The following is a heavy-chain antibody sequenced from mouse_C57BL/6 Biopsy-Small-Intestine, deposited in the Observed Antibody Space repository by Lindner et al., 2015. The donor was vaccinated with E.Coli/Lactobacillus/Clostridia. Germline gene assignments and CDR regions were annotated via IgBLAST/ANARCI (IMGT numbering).Heavy chain of an antibody. D-gene: IGHD2-4*01. CDR2: IIPMVGIA. CDR3: ARPRVGTIMVPGHSYDYALGV. J-gene: IGHJ1*01. CDR1: GDTFSSYT. Sequence: SVKVSCKASGDTFSSYTITWVRQAPGQGLEWMGRIIPMVGIAKYSQRFQGRLTISADKSTSTAYMELSSLRSEDTAVYYCARPRVGTIMVPGHSYDYALGVWGQGTTVTVSS. V-gene: IGHV1-74*01.